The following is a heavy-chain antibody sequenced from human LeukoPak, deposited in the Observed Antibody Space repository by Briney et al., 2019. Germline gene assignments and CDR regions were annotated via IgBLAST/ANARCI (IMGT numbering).Heavy chain of an antibody. D-gene: IGHD3-22*01. Sequence: PSGTLSLTCAVSGGSISSSNWWSWVRQAPGKGLEWVAFIRYDGANKYYADSVKGRFTISRDNSKNTRYLQMNSLRAEDTAVFYCATFPYYFDSSGSYYFDFWGQGTLVTVSS. CDR1: GGSISSSN. CDR2: IRYDGANK. J-gene: IGHJ4*02. CDR3: ATFPYYFDSSGSYYFDF. V-gene: IGHV3-30*02.